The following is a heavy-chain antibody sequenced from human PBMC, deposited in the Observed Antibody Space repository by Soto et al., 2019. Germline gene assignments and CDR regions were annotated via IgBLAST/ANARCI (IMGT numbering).Heavy chain of an antibody. J-gene: IGHJ5*02. Sequence: EVQLLQSGGGLVQPGGSLRLSCVDSGLSFSVYAFNWVRQAPGKGLEWVSTIGSPEQTYYADSVKGRFTISRDNSKSTVYMHMNSLRAEDTAMYYCARDGINGNGVCDWFDPWGQGTMVTVSS. V-gene: IGHV3-23*01. CDR2: IGSPEQT. CDR3: ARDGINGNGVCDWFDP. D-gene: IGHD3-3*01. CDR1: GLSFSVYA.